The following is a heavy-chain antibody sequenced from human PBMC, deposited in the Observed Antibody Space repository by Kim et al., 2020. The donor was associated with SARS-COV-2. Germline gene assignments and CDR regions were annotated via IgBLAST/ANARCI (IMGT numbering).Heavy chain of an antibody. J-gene: IGHJ4*02. CDR1: GGTFSSYA. CDR2: IIPILGIA. CDR3: ANTRGITISQGYFDY. Sequence: SVKVSCKASGGTFSSYAISWVRQAPGQGLEWMGRIIPILGIANYAQKFQGRVTITADKSTSTAYMELGSLRSEDTAVYYCANTRGITISQGYFDYWGQGTLGTVSS. D-gene: IGHD3-3*01. V-gene: IGHV1-69*04.